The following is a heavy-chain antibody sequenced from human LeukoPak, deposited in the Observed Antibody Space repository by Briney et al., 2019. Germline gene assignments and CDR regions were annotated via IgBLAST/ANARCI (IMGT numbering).Heavy chain of an antibody. CDR1: GVSISSSNSY. CDR3: ARQTGSGLFILP. V-gene: IGHV4-39*01. J-gene: IGHJ4*02. Sequence: SETLSLTCTVSGVSISSSNSYWGWIRRPPGKGLEWIGSIYYSGNTYYNASLKSQVSISIDTSKNQFSLRLTSVTAADTAVYYCARQTGSGLFILPGGQGTLVTVSS. CDR2: IYYSGNT. D-gene: IGHD3/OR15-3a*01.